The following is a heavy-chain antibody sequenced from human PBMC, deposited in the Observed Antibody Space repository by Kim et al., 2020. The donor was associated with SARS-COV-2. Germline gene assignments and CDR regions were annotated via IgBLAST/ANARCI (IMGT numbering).Heavy chain of an antibody. V-gene: IGHV3-21*01. J-gene: IGHJ6*03. D-gene: IGHD6-19*01. CDR2: ISSSSYI. CDR3: ARENSGWYVAGYMDV. Sequence: GGSLRLSCAASGFTFSSYSMNWVRQAPGKGLEWVSSISSSSYIYYADSVKGRFTISRDNAKNSLYLQMNSLRAEDTAVYYCARENSGWYVAGYMDVWGKGTTVTVSS. CDR1: GFTFSSYS.